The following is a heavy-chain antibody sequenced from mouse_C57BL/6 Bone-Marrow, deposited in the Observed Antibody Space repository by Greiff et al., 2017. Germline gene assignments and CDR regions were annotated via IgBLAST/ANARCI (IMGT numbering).Heavy chain of an antibody. J-gene: IGHJ2*01. D-gene: IGHD1-1*01. CDR1: GYTFTSYW. CDR2: IYPGSGST. Sequence: QVQLQQPGAELVKPGASVKMSCKASGYTFTSYWITWVKQRPGQGLEWIGDIYPGSGSTNYNEKFKSKATLTVDTSSSTAYMQLSSLTSEDSAVYYCASGFITTASEYFEYWGQGTTLTVSS. CDR3: ASGFITTASEYFEY. V-gene: IGHV1-55*01.